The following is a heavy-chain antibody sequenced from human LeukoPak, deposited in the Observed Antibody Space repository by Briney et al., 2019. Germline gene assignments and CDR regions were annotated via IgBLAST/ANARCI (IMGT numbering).Heavy chain of an antibody. V-gene: IGHV3-23*01. CDR3: AKKRGLELLYYYYMDV. J-gene: IGHJ6*03. Sequence: GGSLRLSCAASGFTFSSYAMSWVRQAPGKGLEWVSAFSGSGGRTYYADSVKGRFTISRDNSKNTLYLQMNSLRAEDTAVYYCAKKRGLELLYYYYMDVWGKGTTATVSS. CDR1: GFTFSSYA. CDR2: FSGSGGRT. D-gene: IGHD1-7*01.